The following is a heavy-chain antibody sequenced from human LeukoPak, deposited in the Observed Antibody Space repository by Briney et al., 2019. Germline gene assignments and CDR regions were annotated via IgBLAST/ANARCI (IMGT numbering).Heavy chain of an antibody. V-gene: IGHV1-2*02. CDR2: INPNSGGT. J-gene: IGHJ3*02. CDR1: GYTFTGYY. D-gene: IGHD3-22*01. Sequence: ASVKVSCKASGYTFTGYYMHWVRQAPGQGLEWMGWINPNSGGTNYAQKFQGRVTMTRDTSISTAYMELSRLRSDDTAVYYCARGSNYYDSSGYYYEVGDAFDIWGQGTMVTVSS. CDR3: ARGSNYYDSSGYYYEVGDAFDI.